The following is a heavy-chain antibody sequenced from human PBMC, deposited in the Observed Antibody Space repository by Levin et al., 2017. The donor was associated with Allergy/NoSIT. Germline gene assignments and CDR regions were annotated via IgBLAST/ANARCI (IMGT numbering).Heavy chain of an antibody. J-gene: IGHJ4*02. CDR3: ARGIYSYDQRGVDY. Sequence: ASVKVSCKASGGTFSSYAISWVRQAPGQGLEWMGGIIPIFGTANYAQKFQGRVTITADESTSTAYMELSSLRSEDTAVYYCARGIYSYDQRGVDYWGQGTLVTVSS. V-gene: IGHV1-69*13. D-gene: IGHD5-18*01. CDR2: IIPIFGTA. CDR1: GGTFSSYA.